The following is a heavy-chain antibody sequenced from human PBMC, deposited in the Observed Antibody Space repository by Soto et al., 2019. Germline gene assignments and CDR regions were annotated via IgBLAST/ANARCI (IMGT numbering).Heavy chain of an antibody. Sequence: QLQLQESGSGLVKPSQTLSLTCAVSGGSISGTTYSWSWIRQPPGKGLEWIGYLYDSGNTYYTPLLTSLFPVSVDRSKNQHSMKFSSVNAADTAVYYYARCQVAAARHSNFDYWGQRALVTVS. CDR1: GGSISGTTYS. V-gene: IGHV4-30-2*01. D-gene: IGHD6-13*01. CDR2: LYDSGNT. CDR3: ARCQVAAARHSNFDY. J-gene: IGHJ4*02.